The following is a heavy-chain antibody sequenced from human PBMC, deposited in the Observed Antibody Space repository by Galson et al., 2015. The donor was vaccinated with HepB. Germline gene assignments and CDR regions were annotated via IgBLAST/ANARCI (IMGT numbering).Heavy chain of an antibody. J-gene: IGHJ3*02. Sequence: SVKVSCKASGYTFTSYGISWVRQAPGQGLEWMGWISAYNGNTNYAQKLQGRVTMTTDTSTSTAYMELRSLRSDDTAVYYCARGVYYDYIWGSYRYHDAFDIWGQGTMVTVSS. CDR3: ARGVYYDYIWGSYRYHDAFDI. CDR2: ISAYNGNT. D-gene: IGHD3-16*02. CDR1: GYTFTSYG. V-gene: IGHV1-18*01.